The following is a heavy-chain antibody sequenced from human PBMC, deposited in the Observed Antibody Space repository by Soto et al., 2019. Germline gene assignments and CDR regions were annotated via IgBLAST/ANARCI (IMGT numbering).Heavy chain of an antibody. CDR1: GFTFSSYG. Sequence: GGSLRLSCAASGFTFSSYGMHWVRQAPGKRLEWVAVISYDGSNKYYADSVKGRFTISRDNSKNTLYLQMNSLRAEDTAVYYCANTITGTPIYYYYYGMDVWGQGTTVTVSS. D-gene: IGHD1-20*01. CDR3: ANTITGTPIYYYYYGMDV. CDR2: ISYDGSNK. V-gene: IGHV3-30*18. J-gene: IGHJ6*02.